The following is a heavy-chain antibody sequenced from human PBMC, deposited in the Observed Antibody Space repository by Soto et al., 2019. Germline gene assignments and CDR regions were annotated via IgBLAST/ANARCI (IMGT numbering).Heavy chain of an antibody. D-gene: IGHD3-16*01. Sequence: QLQLQESGSGLVKPSQTLSLTCTVSGASVNSGGYSWSWIRKPPGKGLEWIGNIYHTGTTNYNPSLKSRSPIPLDGSGNHFSLTLGWVPAADPAVYHCPREGGLGGVIEYWGQGTLVTVSS. J-gene: IGHJ4*02. CDR3: PREGGLGGVIEY. CDR2: IYHTGTT. CDR1: GASVNSGGYS. V-gene: IGHV4-30-2*01.